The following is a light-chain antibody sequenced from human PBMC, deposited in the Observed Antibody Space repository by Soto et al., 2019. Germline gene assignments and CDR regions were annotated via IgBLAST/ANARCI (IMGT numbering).Light chain of an antibody. J-gene: IGLJ2*01. CDR3: SSYTSRSTHVV. CDR2: DVS. V-gene: IGLV2-14*01. CDR1: SSDVGGYKY. Sequence: QSALTQPASVSGSPGQTITISCTGTSSDVGGYKYVSWYQQHPGKAPKLMIYDVSNRPSGVSNRFSGSKSGNTASLTISGLQAEDEADYYCSSYTSRSTHVVFGGGTKLTVL.